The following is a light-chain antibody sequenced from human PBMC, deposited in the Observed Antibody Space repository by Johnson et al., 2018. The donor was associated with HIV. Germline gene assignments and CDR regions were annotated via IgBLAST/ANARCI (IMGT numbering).Light chain of an antibody. CDR1: SSNIGNNY. CDR3: GTWDSSLSAGGYV. V-gene: IGLV1-51*02. Sequence: QSVLTQPPSVSAAPGQKVTISCSGSSSNIGNNYVSWYQQLPGTAPKLLIYENNKRPSGIPDRFSVSKSGTSATLGITVLQTGDEADYYCGTWDSSLSAGGYVFGTGTKVTVL. CDR2: ENN. J-gene: IGLJ1*01.